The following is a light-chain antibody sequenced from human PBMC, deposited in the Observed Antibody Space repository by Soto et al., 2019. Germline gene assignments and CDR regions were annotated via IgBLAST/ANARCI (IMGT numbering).Light chain of an antibody. CDR3: QQFNGFPLA. CDR2: DAS. CDR1: QDIGSA. J-gene: IGKJ4*01. Sequence: IQLTQSPSSLSASVGDRVTITCRAGQDIGSALAWYQQRPGKAPKLLLYDASNLEAGVPSSFSGSWSGTDFSLTITSLRPEDFETYYCQQFNGFPLAFGGGTKVQIK. V-gene: IGKV1-13*02.